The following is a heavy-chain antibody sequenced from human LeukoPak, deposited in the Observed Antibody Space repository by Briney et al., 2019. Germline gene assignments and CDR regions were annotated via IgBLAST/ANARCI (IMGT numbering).Heavy chain of an antibody. CDR1: GYTFTSNG. CDR3: ARTTKRWLQFSNDY. D-gene: IGHD5-24*01. Sequence: ASVKVSCKASGYTFTSNGISWVRQAPGQGLEWMGWISADNGNTNYAQKVQGRVTMTTDTSTSTAYMELRSLRSDDTAVYYCARTTKRWLQFSNDYWGQGTLVTVSS. CDR2: ISADNGNT. J-gene: IGHJ4*02. V-gene: IGHV1-18*01.